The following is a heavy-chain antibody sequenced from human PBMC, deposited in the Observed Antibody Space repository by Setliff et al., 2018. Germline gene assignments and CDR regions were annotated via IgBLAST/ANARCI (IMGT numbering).Heavy chain of an antibody. Sequence: SETLSLTCNVSGGSISSYSYYRGWIRQPPGKGLEWIGNIYYTGITYYNPSLKSRVTISVDTSKNQFSLKLTSVTAADTAVYYCAKYPSKLPELGIYGRFDYWGQGTPVTVSS. D-gene: IGHD7-27*01. CDR1: GGSISSYSYY. CDR3: AKYPSKLPELGIYGRFDY. J-gene: IGHJ4*02. V-gene: IGHV4-39*07. CDR2: IYYTGIT.